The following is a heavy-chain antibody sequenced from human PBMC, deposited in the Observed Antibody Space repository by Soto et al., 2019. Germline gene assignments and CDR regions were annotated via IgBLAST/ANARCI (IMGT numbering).Heavy chain of an antibody. Sequence: QVQLEQSGAEVKKPGASVKVSCKASGYTFTSYDINWVRQATGQGLEWMGWMNPNSGNTGYAQKFQGRVTMTRKTSXXXXYMELSSLRSEDTAVYYCAREKRCMDVWGQGTTVTVSS. CDR2: MNPNSGNT. CDR3: AREKRCMDV. V-gene: IGHV1-8*01. J-gene: IGHJ6*02. CDR1: GYTFTSYD.